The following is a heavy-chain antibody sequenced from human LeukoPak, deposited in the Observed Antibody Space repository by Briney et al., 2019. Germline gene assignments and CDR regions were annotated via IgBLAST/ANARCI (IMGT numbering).Heavy chain of an antibody. CDR1: RFTLSNYW. CDR3: ARQRGSGCLDY. CDR2: IKQDGSET. V-gene: IGHV3-7*01. Sequence: GGSLRLSCAASRFTLSNYWMSWVRQAPGKGLEWVANIKQDGSETYYVDSVKGRFTISRDNAKNSLSLQMNSLRVEDTAVYYCARQRGSGCLDYWGQGTLVTVSS. D-gene: IGHD6-19*01. J-gene: IGHJ4*02.